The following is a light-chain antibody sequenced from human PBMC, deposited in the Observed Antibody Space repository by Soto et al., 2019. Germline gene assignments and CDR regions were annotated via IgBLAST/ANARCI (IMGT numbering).Light chain of an antibody. J-gene: IGKJ5*01. CDR1: QSISRY. V-gene: IGKV1-39*01. CDR3: QQSYSTHPIT. CDR2: AAS. Sequence: DVHMTQSPSSLSASVGDRFTITCRASQSISRYLNWYQQKPVKAPKLLXYAASGLHSGVPSRFSGSGSGTDFTLTISSLQHEDFANYYCQQSYSTHPITFGQGTRLEIK.